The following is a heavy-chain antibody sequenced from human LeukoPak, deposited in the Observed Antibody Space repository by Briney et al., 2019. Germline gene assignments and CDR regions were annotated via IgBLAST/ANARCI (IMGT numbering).Heavy chain of an antibody. CDR3: AREVAEGFDY. CDR2: INSGGST. V-gene: IGHV3-53*01. CDR1: GFTVSSNY. J-gene: IGHJ4*02. Sequence: GGSLRLSCAASGFTVSSNYMGWVRQAPRKGLEWVSLINSGGSTYYADSVKGRFTISRDNSKNTLYLQMHSLRAEDTAVYYCAREVAEGFDYWGQGTLVTVSS.